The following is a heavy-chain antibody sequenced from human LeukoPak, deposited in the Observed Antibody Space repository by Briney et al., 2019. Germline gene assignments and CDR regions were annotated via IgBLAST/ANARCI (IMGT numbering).Heavy chain of an antibody. CDR2: ISSNGGST. J-gene: IGHJ4*02. V-gene: IGHV3-64*01. Sequence: GGSLRLSCAASGFTFSSYAMHWVRQAPGKGLEYVSAISSNGGSTYYANSVKGRFTISRDNSKNTLYLQMGSLRAEDMAVYYCARCPIAAAGAIHFDYWGQGTLVTVSS. CDR3: ARCPIAAAGAIHFDY. CDR1: GFTFSSYA. D-gene: IGHD6-13*01.